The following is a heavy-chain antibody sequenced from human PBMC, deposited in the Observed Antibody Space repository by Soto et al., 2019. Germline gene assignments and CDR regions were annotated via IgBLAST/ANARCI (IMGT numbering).Heavy chain of an antibody. J-gene: IGHJ3*02. D-gene: IGHD2-15*01. CDR2: IYYSGST. CDR1: GGSISSGGYY. CDR3: ARYCSGGSCYLGSDAFDI. V-gene: IGHV4-31*03. Sequence: SQTLSLTCTVSGGSISSGGYYWSWTRQHPGKGLEWTGYIYYSGSTYYNPSLKSRVTISVDTSKNQFSLKLSSVTAADTAVYYCARYCSGGSCYLGSDAFDIWGQGTMVTVS.